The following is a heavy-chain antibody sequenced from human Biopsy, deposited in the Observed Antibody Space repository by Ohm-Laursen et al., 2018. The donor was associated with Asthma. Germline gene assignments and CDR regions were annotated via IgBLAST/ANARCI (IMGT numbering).Heavy chain of an antibody. CDR1: GFSLSTRGVG. CDR2: TYWDADK. D-gene: IGHD5-24*01. J-gene: IGHJ4*02. Sequence: TQTLTLTGSFSGFSLSTRGVGVGWIRQPPGKALDWLALTYWDADKRYSPSLKTRLTITKDTSNNQVVLTLTNVDPVDTATYYCAHFKMSTSMAFDYWGPGTVVTVSS. V-gene: IGHV2-5*02. CDR3: AHFKMSTSMAFDY.